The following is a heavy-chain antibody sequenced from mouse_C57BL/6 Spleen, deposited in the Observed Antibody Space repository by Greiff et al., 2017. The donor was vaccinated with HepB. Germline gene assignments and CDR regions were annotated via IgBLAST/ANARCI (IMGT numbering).Heavy chain of an antibody. V-gene: IGHV1-15*01. J-gene: IGHJ3*01. Sequence: QVQLQHSGAELVRPGASVTLSCKASGYTFTDYEMHWVKQTPVHGLEWIGAIDPETGGTAYNQKFKGKAILTADKSSSTAYMELRSLTSEDSAVYYCTKAYYYGSSYWFAYWGQGTLVTVSA. D-gene: IGHD1-1*01. CDR2: IDPETGGT. CDR1: GYTFTDYE. CDR3: TKAYYYGSSYWFAY.